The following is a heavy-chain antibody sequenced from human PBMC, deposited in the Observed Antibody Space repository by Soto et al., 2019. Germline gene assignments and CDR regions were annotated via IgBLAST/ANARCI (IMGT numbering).Heavy chain of an antibody. J-gene: IGHJ6*02. CDR2: LYTSGSSNT. CDR1: GGSISSYH. Sequence: SETLSLTCIVSGGSISSYHWSWVRQPAGKGLEWIGRLYTSGSSNTYYNPSLKSRVTMSADTSKNQFSLEMTSVTAADTAVYYSVRESGGGGYCSGGSCYGMDVWGQGTSVTVSS. V-gene: IGHV4-4*07. D-gene: IGHD2-15*01. CDR3: VRESGGGGYCSGGSCYGMDV.